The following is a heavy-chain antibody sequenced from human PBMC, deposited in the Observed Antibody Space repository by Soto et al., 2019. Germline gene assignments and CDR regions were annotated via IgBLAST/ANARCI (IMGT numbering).Heavy chain of an antibody. D-gene: IGHD5-18*01. J-gene: IGHJ4*02. CDR1: GFTVSSNY. V-gene: IGHV3-66*01. CDR3: ARDRPGYSYGLDY. Sequence: GGSLRLSCAASGFTVSSNYMSWVRQASGKGLEWVSVIYSGGSTYYADSVKGRFTISRDNSKNTLYLQMNSLRAEDTAVYYCARDRPGYSYGLDYWGQGTLVTVSS. CDR2: IYSGGST.